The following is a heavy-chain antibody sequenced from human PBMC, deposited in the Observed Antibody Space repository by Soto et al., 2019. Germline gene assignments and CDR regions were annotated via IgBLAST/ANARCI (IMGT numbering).Heavy chain of an antibody. CDR1: GGSISSSSYY. Sequence: SETLSLTCTVYGGSISSSSYYWGWIRQPPGKGLEWIGSIYYSGSTYYNPSLKSRVTISVDTSKNQFSLKLSSVTAADTAVYYCARVAPPADVWGQGTTVTVSS. J-gene: IGHJ6*02. V-gene: IGHV4-39*01. D-gene: IGHD2-15*01. CDR2: IYYSGST. CDR3: ARVAPPADV.